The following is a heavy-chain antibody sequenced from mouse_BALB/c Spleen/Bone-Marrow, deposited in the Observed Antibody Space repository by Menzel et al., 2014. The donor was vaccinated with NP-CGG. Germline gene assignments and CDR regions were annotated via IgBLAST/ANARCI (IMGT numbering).Heavy chain of an antibody. J-gene: IGHJ1*01. D-gene: IGHD2-10*02. CDR1: GYSFTGYY. CDR3: ARDEYVGIFWYMDD. V-gene: IGHV7-3*02. CDR2: IRNEGRGYTT. Sequence: EVKLVESGGGLVQPWESLSLTCTTSGYSFTGYYINWVRQPPGKGLEWLGFIRNEGRGYTTYDSASGKGRFTISSDNSQRVSYLQMNTLKDEHSATYYSARDEYVGIFWYMDDWGAGTSVAVSS.